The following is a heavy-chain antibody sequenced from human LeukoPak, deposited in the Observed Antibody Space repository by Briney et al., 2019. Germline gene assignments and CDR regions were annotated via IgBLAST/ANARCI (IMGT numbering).Heavy chain of an antibody. CDR2: INHSGST. V-gene: IGHV4-34*01. CDR3: ARDSYYGSGSSFYYYYGMDV. D-gene: IGHD3-10*01. J-gene: IGHJ6*04. CDR1: GGSFSGYY. Sequence: PSETLPLTCAVYGGSFSGYYWSWIRQPPGKGLEWIGEINHSGSTNYNPSLKSRVTISVDTSKNQFSLKLSSVTAADTAVYYCARDSYYGSGSSFYYYYGMDVWGKGTTVTVSS.